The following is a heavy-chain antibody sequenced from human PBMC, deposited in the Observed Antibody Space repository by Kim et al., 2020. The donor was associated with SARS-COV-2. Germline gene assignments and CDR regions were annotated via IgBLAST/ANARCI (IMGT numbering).Heavy chain of an antibody. V-gene: IGHV4-31*03. J-gene: IGHJ4*02. CDR1: GGSISSGDYY. CDR3: ARRYYYDSSGYSYYFDY. D-gene: IGHD3-22*01. CDR2: IYYSGST. Sequence: SETLSLTCTVSGGSISSGDYYWSWIRQHPGKGLEWIGYIYYSGSTYYNPSLKSRVTISIDTSKNQFSLKLSSVTAADTAVYYCARRYYYDSSGYSYYFDYWGQGTLVTVSS.